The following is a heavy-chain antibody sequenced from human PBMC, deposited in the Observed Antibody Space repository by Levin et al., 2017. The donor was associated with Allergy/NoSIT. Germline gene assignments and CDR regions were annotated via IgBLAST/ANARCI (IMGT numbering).Heavy chain of an antibody. V-gene: IGHV3-48*02. CDR2: ISSSSSNF. CDR3: AREKVGWGGMDV. D-gene: IGHD1-26*01. Sequence: GGSLRLSCAASGFSFSSYSMNWVRQAPGKGLEWVSYISSSSSNFYYADSVKGRFTISRDKAKNALYLQMNSLRDEDTAVYYCAREKVGWGGMDVWGQGTTVTVSS. CDR1: GFSFSSYS. J-gene: IGHJ6*02.